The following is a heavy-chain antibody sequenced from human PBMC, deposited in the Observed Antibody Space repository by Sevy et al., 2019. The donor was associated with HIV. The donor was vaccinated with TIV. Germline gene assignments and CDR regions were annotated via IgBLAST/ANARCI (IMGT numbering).Heavy chain of an antibody. V-gene: IGHV3-30*04. J-gene: IGHJ3*02. CDR2: ISYDGSNK. Sequence: GGSLRLSCAASGFTFSSYAMHWVRQAPGKGLEWVAVISYDGSNKYYADSVKGRFTISRDNSKNTLYLQMNSLRAEDTDVYYCAKTYYYDSSGYQGAFDIWGQGTMVTVSS. CDR1: GFTFSSYA. D-gene: IGHD3-22*01. CDR3: AKTYYYDSSGYQGAFDI.